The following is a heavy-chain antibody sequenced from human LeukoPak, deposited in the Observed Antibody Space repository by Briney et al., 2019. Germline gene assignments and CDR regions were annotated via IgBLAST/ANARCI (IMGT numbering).Heavy chain of an antibody. CDR1: GFTFSRYS. V-gene: IGHV4-34*01. J-gene: IGHJ5*02. CDR3: ARGRLRYYGSGSFPTNWFDP. D-gene: IGHD3-10*01. CDR2: INHSGST. Sequence: PGGSLRLSCAASGFTFSRYSRNWIRQPPGKGVEWIGEINHSGSTNYNPSLKSRVTISVDTSKNQFSLKLNSVTAADTAVYYCARGRLRYYGSGSFPTNWFDPWGQGTLVTVSS.